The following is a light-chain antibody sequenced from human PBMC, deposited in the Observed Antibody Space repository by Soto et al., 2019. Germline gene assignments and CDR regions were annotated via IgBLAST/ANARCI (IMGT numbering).Light chain of an antibody. CDR2: DNN. Sequence: QSVLTQPPSMSAAPGQMVAISCSGTSSNIGDNSVSWYQHFPGTAPKVLIYDNNRRPSGIPDRFSGSKSGTSATLTIIGPRTGDEADYYCATWDSALSAGVFGGGTKLTVL. CDR3: ATWDSALSAGV. CDR1: SSNIGDNS. V-gene: IGLV1-51*01. J-gene: IGLJ3*02.